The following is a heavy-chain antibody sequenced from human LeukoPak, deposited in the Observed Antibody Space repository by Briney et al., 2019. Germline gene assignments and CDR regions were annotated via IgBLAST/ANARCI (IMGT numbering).Heavy chain of an antibody. Sequence: SVTVSCKASGGTFSSYAISWVRQAPGQGLEWMGGIIPIFGTANYAQKFQGRVTITTDESTSTAYMELSSLRSEDTAVYYCARDCTNGVCYRWDRSNDAFDIWGQGTMVTVSS. CDR1: GGTFSSYA. J-gene: IGHJ3*02. CDR3: ARDCTNGVCYRWDRSNDAFDI. D-gene: IGHD2-8*01. CDR2: IIPIFGTA. V-gene: IGHV1-69*05.